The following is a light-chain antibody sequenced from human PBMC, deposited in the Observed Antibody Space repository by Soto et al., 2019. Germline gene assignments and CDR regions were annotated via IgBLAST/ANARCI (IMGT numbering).Light chain of an antibody. CDR2: GVT. CDR3: CSYAGSNNYYL. Sequence: QSALTQPASVSGSPGQSITITCTGTSSDIGGYDYVSWYQHHPGKAPKVIIYGVTNRPSGVSHRFSGSKSGNTASLTVSGLQADDEADYYCCSYAGSNNYYLFGPGTKMTVL. J-gene: IGLJ1*01. V-gene: IGLV2-14*01. CDR1: SSDIGGYDY.